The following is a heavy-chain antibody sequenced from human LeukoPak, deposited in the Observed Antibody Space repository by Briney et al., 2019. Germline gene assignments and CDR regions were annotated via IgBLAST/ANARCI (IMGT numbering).Heavy chain of an antibody. CDR1: GFSLSTSGVG. CDR2: IYWNDDK. D-gene: IGHD3-16*02. J-gene: IGHJ4*02. V-gene: IGHV2-5*01. CDR3: AHSQYVWGSYRYIGYFDY. Sequence: SGPTLVNPTQTLTLTCTFSGFSLSTSGVGVGWIRQPPGKALEWLALIYWNDDKRYSPSLKSRLTTTKDTSKNQVVLTMTNMDPVDTATYYCAHSQYVWGSYRYIGYFDYWGQGTLVTVSS.